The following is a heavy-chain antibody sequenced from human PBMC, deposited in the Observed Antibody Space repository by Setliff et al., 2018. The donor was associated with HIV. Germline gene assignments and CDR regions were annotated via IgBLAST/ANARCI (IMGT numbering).Heavy chain of an antibody. CDR3: ARRAYCSSTTCFDN. D-gene: IGHD2-2*01. J-gene: IGHJ4*02. Sequence: GGSLRLSCVASGFTFSNYAMSWVRQAPGKGLEWVSGITGIGGGTYYADSVKGRFTISRDNSKNTLYLQMNSLSAEDTAVYYCARRAYCSSTTCFDNWGQGTLVTVSS. CDR2: ITGIGGGT. CDR1: GFTFSNYA. V-gene: IGHV3-23*01.